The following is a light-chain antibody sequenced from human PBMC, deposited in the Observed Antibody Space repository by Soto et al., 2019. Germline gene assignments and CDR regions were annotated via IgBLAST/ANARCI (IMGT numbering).Light chain of an antibody. V-gene: IGKV3-11*01. Sequence: EIVMTQSPATLSVSPGERATLSCRASQSVSSYLAWYQQKPGQAPRLVIYDASTRATGIPARFSGSGSGTDFTLSISGLEPEDFAVYYCQQRSNWPSITFGQGTRLEIK. CDR1: QSVSSY. J-gene: IGKJ5*01. CDR3: QQRSNWPSIT. CDR2: DAS.